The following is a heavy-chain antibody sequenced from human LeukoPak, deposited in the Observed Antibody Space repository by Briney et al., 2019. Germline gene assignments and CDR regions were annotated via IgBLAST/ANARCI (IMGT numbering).Heavy chain of an antibody. CDR2: IWSDGSNA. CDR1: GFTFRTYG. Sequence: GGSLRLSCAASGFTFRTYGMHWVRQAPGKGLEWVAVIWSDGSNAYYADSVKGRFTISRDNSKNMVYLQMNSLRGEDAAVYYCARDGGYCSSTSCYLEAFLESWGQGTVVTVSS. D-gene: IGHD2-2*01. CDR3: ARDGGYCSSTSCYLEAFLES. V-gene: IGHV3-33*01. J-gene: IGHJ4*02.